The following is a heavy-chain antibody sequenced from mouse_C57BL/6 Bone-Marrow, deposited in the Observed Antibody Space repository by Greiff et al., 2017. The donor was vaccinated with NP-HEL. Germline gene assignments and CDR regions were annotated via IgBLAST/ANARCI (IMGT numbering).Heavy chain of an antibody. CDR2: INPDSSTI. CDR3: ARAYYYGSSYWYFDV. J-gene: IGHJ1*03. CDR1: GVDFSRYW. Sequence: EAGGVDFSRYWMSWVRRAPGKGLEWIGEINPDSSTINYAPSLKDKFIISRDNAKNTLYLQMSKVRSEDTALYYCARAYYYGSSYWYFDVWGTGTTVTVSS. D-gene: IGHD1-1*01. V-gene: IGHV4-1*01.